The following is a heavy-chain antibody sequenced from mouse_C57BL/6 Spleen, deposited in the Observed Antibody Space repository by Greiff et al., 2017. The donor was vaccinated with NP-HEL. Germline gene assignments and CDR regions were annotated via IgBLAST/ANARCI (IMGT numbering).Heavy chain of an antibody. CDR1: GFTFSDAW. D-gene: IGHD2-3*01. J-gene: IGHJ2*01. CDR2: IRNKANNHAT. Sequence: EVKLVESGGGLVQPGGSMKLSCAASGFTFSDAWMDWVRQSPEKGLEWVAEIRNKANNHATYYAESVKGRFTISRDDSKSSVYLQMNSLRAEDTGIYYCTRDDGYYVGFDYWGQGTTLTVSS. V-gene: IGHV6-6*01. CDR3: TRDDGYYVGFDY.